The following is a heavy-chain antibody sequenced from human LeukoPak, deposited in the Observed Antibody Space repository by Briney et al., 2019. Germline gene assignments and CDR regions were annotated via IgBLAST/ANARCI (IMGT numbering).Heavy chain of an antibody. D-gene: IGHD3-3*01. CDR1: GFSFSTYW. Sequence: GGSLRLSCAASGFSFSTYWMSWVRQAPGRGLEWVATMNEDRSQIYYVDSVKGRFTISRDNAKNSLYLQMNNLRADDTAVYYCASFWSGYFDYWGRGTLVTVSS. V-gene: IGHV3-7*01. CDR2: MNEDRSQI. CDR3: ASFWSGYFDY. J-gene: IGHJ4*02.